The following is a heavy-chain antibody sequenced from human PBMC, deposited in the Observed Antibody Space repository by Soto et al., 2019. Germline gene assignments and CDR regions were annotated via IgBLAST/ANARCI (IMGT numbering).Heavy chain of an antibody. Sequence: GSLRLSCTGSGFTFSNYAMSWVRQAPGKGLEWVSAISSAVNTYYADSVKGRFTISRDNSKNTLSLQMNSLRAEDTAVYYCAKQVRDGTSSPYYFDYWGQGTLVTVSS. CDR2: ISSAVNT. D-gene: IGHD6-6*01. CDR1: GFTFSNYA. J-gene: IGHJ4*02. V-gene: IGHV3-23*01. CDR3: AKQVRDGTSSPYYFDY.